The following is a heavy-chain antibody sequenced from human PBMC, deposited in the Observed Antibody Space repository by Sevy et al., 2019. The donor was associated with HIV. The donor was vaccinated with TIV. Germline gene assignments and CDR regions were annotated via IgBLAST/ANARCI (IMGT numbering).Heavy chain of an antibody. CDR1: GGSFSGYY. Sequence: SENLSLTCAVHGGSFSGYYWSWIRQPPGKGLEWIGEINHSGSTNYNPSLKNRVTISVDTSKKQFSLKLSSVTAADTAVYYCARSPPVVVVPGAPSWFDPWGQGTMVTVSS. D-gene: IGHD2-2*01. J-gene: IGHJ5*02. V-gene: IGHV4-34*01. CDR3: ARSPPVVVVPGAPSWFDP. CDR2: INHSGST.